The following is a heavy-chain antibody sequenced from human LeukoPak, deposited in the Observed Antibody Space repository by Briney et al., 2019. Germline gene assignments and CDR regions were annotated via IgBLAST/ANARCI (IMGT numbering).Heavy chain of an antibody. Sequence: GGSLRLSCAASGFTFSSYAMHWVRQAPGKGLEWVAVISYDGSNKYYADSVKGRFTISRDNSKNTLYLQMNSLRAEDTAVYYCARLGVHCSSTSCYRFDYWGQGTLVTVSS. J-gene: IGHJ4*02. CDR2: ISYDGSNK. V-gene: IGHV3-30-3*01. CDR3: ARLGVHCSSTSCYRFDY. D-gene: IGHD2-2*01. CDR1: GFTFSSYA.